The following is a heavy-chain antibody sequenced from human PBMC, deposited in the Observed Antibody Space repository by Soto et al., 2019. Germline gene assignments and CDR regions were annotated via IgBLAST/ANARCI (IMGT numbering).Heavy chain of an antibody. J-gene: IGHJ6*02. D-gene: IGHD3-22*01. CDR2: ISYDGSNK. CDR1: GFTFSSYG. Sequence: PGGSLRLSCAASGFTFSSYGMHWVRQAPGKGLEWVAVISYDGSNKYYADSVKGRFTISRDNSKNTLYLQMNSLRSEDTAVYYCAKVRDYYDSSGYYYVGDYYYYGMDVWGQGTTVTVSS. V-gene: IGHV3-30*18. CDR3: AKVRDYYDSSGYYYVGDYYYYGMDV.